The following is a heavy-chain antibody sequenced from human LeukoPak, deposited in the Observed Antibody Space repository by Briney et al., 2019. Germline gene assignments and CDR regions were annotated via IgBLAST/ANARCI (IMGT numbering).Heavy chain of an antibody. Sequence: SGGSLRLSCAASGFTFSSYAMHWVRQAPGKGLDHVSAISSSGGSTYYANSVKGRFTISRDNSKNTLYLQMGSLRTEDMAVYYCARNYYAPDYYYMDVWGKGTTVTISS. CDR1: GFTFSSYA. V-gene: IGHV3-64*01. D-gene: IGHD1-26*01. CDR2: ISSSGGST. J-gene: IGHJ6*03. CDR3: ARNYYAPDYYYMDV.